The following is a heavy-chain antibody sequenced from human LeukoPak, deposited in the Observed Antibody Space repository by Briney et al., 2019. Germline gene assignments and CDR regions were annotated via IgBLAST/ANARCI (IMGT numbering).Heavy chain of an antibody. V-gene: IGHV1-18*01. CDR1: GYTLTSYG. CDR3: ARGSYGETYY. CDR2: SSACNGKR. J-gene: IGHJ4*02. D-gene: IGHD4-17*01. Sequence: GASVKVSCEASGYTLTSYGISWARQAPGQGLEWMGWSSACNGKRNYAQKLQGSVTLTTDTSTSTAYMELRSLRSDDTAVYYCARGSYGETYYWGQGTLVTVSS.